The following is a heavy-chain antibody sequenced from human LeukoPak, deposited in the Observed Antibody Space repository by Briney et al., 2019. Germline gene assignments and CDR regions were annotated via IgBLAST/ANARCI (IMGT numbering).Heavy chain of an antibody. CDR2: IYYSGST. J-gene: IGHJ1*01. V-gene: IGHV4-59*06. D-gene: IGHD3-22*01. CDR3: ARTDYYDSSGYYQGLYFQH. Sequence: SETLSLTCTVSGGSINNYYWSWVRQHPGKGLEWIGYIYYSGSTYYNPSLKSRVTISVDTSKNQFSLKLSSVTAADTAVYYCARTDYYDSSGYYQGLYFQHWGQGTLVTVSS. CDR1: GGSINNYY.